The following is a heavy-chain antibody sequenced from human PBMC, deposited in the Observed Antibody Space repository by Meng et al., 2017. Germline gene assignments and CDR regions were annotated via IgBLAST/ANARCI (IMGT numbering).Heavy chain of an antibody. CDR3: ARDPQAGTNYYYYGMDV. Sequence: SETLSLTCTVSGGSISSSSYYWGWIRQPPGQGLEWIGSIYYSGSTYYNPSLKSRVTISVDTSKNQFSLKLSSVTAADTAVYYCARDPQAGTNYYYYGMDVWGQGTTVTVSS. V-gene: IGHV4-39*07. J-gene: IGHJ6*02. CDR2: IYYSGST. CDR1: GGSISSSSYY. D-gene: IGHD6-13*01.